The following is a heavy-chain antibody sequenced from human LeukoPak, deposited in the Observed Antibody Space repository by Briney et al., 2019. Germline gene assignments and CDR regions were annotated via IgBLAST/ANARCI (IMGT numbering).Heavy chain of an antibody. CDR1: GFTVSSNY. CDR3: ARDPCGGDCYSAY. V-gene: IGHV3-53*01. Sequence: PGGSLRLSCAASGFTVSSNYMSWVRQAPGKGLEWVSVIYSGGSTYYADSVKGRFTISRDNSKNTLYLQMNSLRAEDTAVYYCARDPCGGDCYSAYWGQGTLVTVSS. J-gene: IGHJ4*02. CDR2: IYSGGST. D-gene: IGHD2-21*02.